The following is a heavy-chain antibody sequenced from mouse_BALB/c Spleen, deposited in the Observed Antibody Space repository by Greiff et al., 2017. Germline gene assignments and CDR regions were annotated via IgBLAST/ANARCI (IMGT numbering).Heavy chain of an antibody. CDR1: GFSLTSYG. D-gene: IGHD2-2*01. J-gene: IGHJ3*01. V-gene: IGHV2-9*02. Sequence: QVQLKKSGPGLVAPSQSLSITCTVSGFSLTSYGVHWVRQPPGKGLEWLGVIWAGGSTNYNSALMSRLSISKDNSKSQVFLKMNSLQTDDTAMYYCAREGGYDAFAYWGQGTLVTVSA. CDR2: IWAGGST. CDR3: AREGGYDAFAY.